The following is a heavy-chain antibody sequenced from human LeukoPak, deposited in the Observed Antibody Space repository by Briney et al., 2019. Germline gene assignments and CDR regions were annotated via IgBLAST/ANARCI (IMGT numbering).Heavy chain of an antibody. CDR2: ISYDGSNK. Sequence: PGGSLRLSCAASGFTFSSYGMHWVRRAPGKGLEWVAVISYDGSNKYYADSVKGRFTISRDNSKNTLYLQMNSLRAEDTAVYYCAKGVGVFDYWGQGTLVTVSS. CDR3: AKGVGVFDY. D-gene: IGHD1-26*01. CDR1: GFTFSSYG. J-gene: IGHJ4*02. V-gene: IGHV3-30*18.